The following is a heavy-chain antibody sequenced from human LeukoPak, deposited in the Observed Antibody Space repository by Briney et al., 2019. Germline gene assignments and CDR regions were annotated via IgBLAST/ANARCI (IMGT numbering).Heavy chain of an antibody. V-gene: IGHV1-2*02. Sequence: GASVKVSCKTSGYSFTDYYMRWVRQAPGQGLEWMGWINPNSGGTSSAQKFQGRVTMTRDTSTTTVYMEVSWLTSDDTAIYYCARADRLDGGPYLIGPWGQGTLVTVPS. CDR3: ARADRLDGGPYLIGP. D-gene: IGHD2-21*01. CDR1: GYSFTDYY. J-gene: IGHJ5*02. CDR2: INPNSGGT.